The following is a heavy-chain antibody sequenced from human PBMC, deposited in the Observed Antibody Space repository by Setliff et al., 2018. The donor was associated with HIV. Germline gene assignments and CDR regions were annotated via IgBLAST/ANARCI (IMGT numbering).Heavy chain of an antibody. V-gene: IGHV4-38-2*02. Sequence: SETLSLTCTVSGDFFSSDYYWGWIRQPPGKGLEWIGSFYETGYTYCNPSPKSRFTISPDMSKNHFSLNLRSVTAADTAVYYCASWWVSGISMVRVVIVEGSPTFYFDYWGQGRLVTVSS. CDR1: GDFFSSDYY. CDR2: FYETGYT. CDR3: ASWWVSGISMVRVVIVEGSPTFYFDY. J-gene: IGHJ4*02. D-gene: IGHD3-10*01.